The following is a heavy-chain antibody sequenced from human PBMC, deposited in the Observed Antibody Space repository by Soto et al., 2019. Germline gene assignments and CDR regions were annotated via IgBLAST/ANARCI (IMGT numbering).Heavy chain of an antibody. CDR2: IYYSGST. V-gene: IGHV4-39*01. Sequence: SETLSLTCTVSCVSIRSSSYYWGWIRQPPGKGMEWIGRIYYSGSTYYNPSLKSRVTTSVDTSKNQFSLKLSSVTAADTAVYYCASSEFHWGQGTLVTVS. D-gene: IGHD2-21*01. CDR1: CVSIRSSSYY. J-gene: IGHJ4*02. CDR3: ASSEFH.